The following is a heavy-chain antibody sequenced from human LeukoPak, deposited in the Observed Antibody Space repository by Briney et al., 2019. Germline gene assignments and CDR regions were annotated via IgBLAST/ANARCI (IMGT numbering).Heavy chain of an antibody. D-gene: IGHD3-22*01. Sequence: ASVKVSCKASGYTFTSYDINWVRQATGQGLEWMGWMNPNSGNTGYAQKFQGRVTMTTDTSTSTAYMELRSLRSDDTAVYYCARDRRVYYDSTSVDIWGQGTMVTVSS. J-gene: IGHJ3*02. CDR2: MNPNSGNT. CDR3: ARDRRVYYDSTSVDI. V-gene: IGHV1-8*01. CDR1: GYTFTSYD.